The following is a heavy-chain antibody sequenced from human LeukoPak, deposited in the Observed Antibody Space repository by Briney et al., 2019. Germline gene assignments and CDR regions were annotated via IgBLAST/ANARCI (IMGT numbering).Heavy chain of an antibody. CDR1: GGSISSSSYY. D-gene: IGHD6-19*01. V-gene: IGHV4-39*07. CDR2: IYYSGST. CDR3: ARDRIAVAAPGWFDP. Sequence: SETLSLTCTVSGGSISSSSYYWGWIRQPPGKGLEWIGSIYYSGSTYYNPSLKSRVTISVDTSKNQFSLKLSSVTAADTAVYYCARDRIAVAAPGWFDPWGQGTLVTVSS. J-gene: IGHJ5*02.